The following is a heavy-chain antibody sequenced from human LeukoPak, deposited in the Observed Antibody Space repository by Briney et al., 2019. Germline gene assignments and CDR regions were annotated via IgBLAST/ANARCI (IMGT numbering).Heavy chain of an antibody. CDR2: IYPNGST. Sequence: SETLSLTCTVSGGSISSYYWSWIRQPAGKGLEWIGRIYPNGSTKSNPSLRSRVTMSVDTSKKQFSLKLTSVTAADTAVYYCSASGDTTGYYYPFEHWGQGILVTVSS. J-gene: IGHJ4*02. V-gene: IGHV4-4*07. CDR3: SASGDTTGYYYPFEH. D-gene: IGHD3-22*01. CDR1: GGSISSYY.